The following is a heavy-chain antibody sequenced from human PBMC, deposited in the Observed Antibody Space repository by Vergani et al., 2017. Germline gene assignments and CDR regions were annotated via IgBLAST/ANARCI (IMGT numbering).Heavy chain of an antibody. Sequence: EVQLVESGGGLVKPGGSLRLSCAASGFTFSSYWMSWVRQAPGKGLEWVANIKQDGSEKYYVDSVRGRFTISRDNSKNTLYLQVNSLRAEDTAVYYCAKDIMADFWSGTRGGFDYWGQGTLVTVSS. D-gene: IGHD3-3*01. CDR3: AKDIMADFWSGTRGGFDY. V-gene: IGHV3-7*01. J-gene: IGHJ4*02. CDR2: IKQDGSEK. CDR1: GFTFSSYW.